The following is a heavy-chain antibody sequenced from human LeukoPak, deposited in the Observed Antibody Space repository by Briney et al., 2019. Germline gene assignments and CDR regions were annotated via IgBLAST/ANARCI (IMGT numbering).Heavy chain of an antibody. CDR3: ARGPITTRSHFDY. J-gene: IGHJ4*02. V-gene: IGHV1-69*01. D-gene: IGHD3-22*01. CDR1: GGTFSSYA. CDR2: IIPIFATA. Sequence: ASVKVSCKASGGTFSSYAISWVRQAPGQGLEWMGGIIPIFATANYAQRFQGRVTITADESTSTAYMELSSLRSEDTAVYYCARGPITTRSHFDYWGQGTLVTVSS.